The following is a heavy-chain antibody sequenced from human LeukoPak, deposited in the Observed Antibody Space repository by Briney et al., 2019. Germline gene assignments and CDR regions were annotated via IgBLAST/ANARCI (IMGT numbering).Heavy chain of an antibody. CDR2: INPNNGAT. CDR1: GYTFSGYY. Sequence: VSVKVSCKASGYTFSGYYIHWVRQAHGQGLEWMGWINPNNGATNYAQKFQGGVTMTRDTSITTTYMELSRLTSDDTAVYYCARYNWNDVVSALDYWGQGTLVTVSS. D-gene: IGHD1-1*01. V-gene: IGHV1-2*02. CDR3: ARYNWNDVVSALDY. J-gene: IGHJ4*02.